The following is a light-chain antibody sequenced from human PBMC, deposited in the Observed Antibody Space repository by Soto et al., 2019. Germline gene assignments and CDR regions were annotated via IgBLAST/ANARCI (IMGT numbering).Light chain of an antibody. CDR3: QQYEEWPPVT. CDR2: GAS. J-gene: IGKJ5*01. V-gene: IGKV3-15*01. Sequence: EILLTQSPATLSLSPGERATLSCRASQTVSGNFLAWYQQKPGQAPRLLIYGASTRATGIPARFSGSGSGTDFSLTISSLQSEDCGVYYCQQYEEWPPVTFGQGTRLEIK. CDR1: QTVSGN.